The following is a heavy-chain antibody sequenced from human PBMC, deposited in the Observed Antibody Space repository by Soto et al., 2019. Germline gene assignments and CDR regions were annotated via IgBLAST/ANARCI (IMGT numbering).Heavy chain of an antibody. CDR1: GFTFSSYG. Sequence: HPGGSLRLSCAASGFTFSSYGMHWVRQAPGKGLEWVAVISYDGSNKYYADSVKGRFTISRDNSKNTLYLQMNSLRAEDTAVYYCAKVVRPEPRHYYGMDVWGQGTTVTVSS. CDR2: ISYDGSNK. J-gene: IGHJ6*02. D-gene: IGHD2-15*01. V-gene: IGHV3-30*18. CDR3: AKVVRPEPRHYYGMDV.